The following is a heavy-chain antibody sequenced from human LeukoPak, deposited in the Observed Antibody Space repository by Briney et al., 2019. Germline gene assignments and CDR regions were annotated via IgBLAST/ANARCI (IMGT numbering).Heavy chain of an antibody. CDR3: ARVSHYGSGYYYTLAY. D-gene: IGHD3-10*01. CDR2: IWYDGYNK. Sequence: GGSLRLSCAASGFIFSNYGMHWVRQAPGKGLEWVAGIWYDGYNKFYADSAKGRSTISRDNSKNTLYLQMSSLRAEDTALYYCARVSHYGSGYYYTLAYWGQGILVTVSS. J-gene: IGHJ4*02. V-gene: IGHV3-33*01. CDR1: GFIFSNYG.